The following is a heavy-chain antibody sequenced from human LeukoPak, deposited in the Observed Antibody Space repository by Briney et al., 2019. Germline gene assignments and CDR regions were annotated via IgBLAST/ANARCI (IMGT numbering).Heavy chain of an antibody. J-gene: IGHJ3*02. CDR3: ARNLCTTANCYLETVDVLYI. D-gene: IGHD2-2*01. CDR1: GGSLSSYY. CDR2: IYSSGST. V-gene: IGHV4-4*07. Sequence: SETLSLTCTVSGGSLSSYYWSWVRQPAGKGLEWIGRIYSSGSTNYNPSPTSRVSMSVDTSKNQFSLQLNSVTAADTAVYYCARNLCTTANCYLETVDVLYIWGQGTMVAVSS.